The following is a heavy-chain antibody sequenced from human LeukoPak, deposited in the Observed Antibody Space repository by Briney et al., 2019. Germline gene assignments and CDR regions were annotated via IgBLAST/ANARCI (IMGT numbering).Heavy chain of an antibody. V-gene: IGHV3-48*01. CDR1: GFTFSSYS. CDR3: AKDVQLWPNYGMDV. Sequence: PGGSLRLSCAASGFTFSSYSMNWVRQAPGKGLEWGSYISGSSSTIYYADSVKGRFTISRDNGKNTLYLQMNSLRAEDTAVYYCAKDVQLWPNYGMDVWGQGTTVTVSS. J-gene: IGHJ6*02. CDR2: ISGSSSTI. D-gene: IGHD5-18*01.